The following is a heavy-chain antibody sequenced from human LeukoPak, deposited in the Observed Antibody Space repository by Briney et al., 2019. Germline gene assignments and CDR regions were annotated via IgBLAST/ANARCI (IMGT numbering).Heavy chain of an antibody. CDR3: AREGATAGSGYYFDY. D-gene: IGHD6-13*01. J-gene: IGHJ4*02. V-gene: IGHV3-21*01. CDR1: GFTFSGYF. Sequence: TGGSLRLSCEASGFTFSGYFMNWVRQAPGKGLEWVSSISSSSSSIYYADSVKGRFTISRDNAKKSLYLQMNSLRAEDTAVYYRAREGATAGSGYYFDYWGQGTLVTVSS. CDR2: ISSSSSSI.